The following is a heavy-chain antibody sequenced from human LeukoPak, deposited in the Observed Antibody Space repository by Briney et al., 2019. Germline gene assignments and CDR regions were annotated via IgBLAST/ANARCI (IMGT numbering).Heavy chain of an antibody. Sequence: PSETLSLTCAVYGGSFSGYYWSWVRQPPGKGLEWIGEINHSGSTNYNPSLKSRVTISVATSKNQFSLKLSAVTAADTAVYYCAGNTYYYDRRSWIDPWGQATLATVSS. V-gene: IGHV4-34*01. CDR3: AGNTYYYDRRSWIDP. J-gene: IGHJ5*02. CDR1: GGSFSGYY. CDR2: INHSGST. D-gene: IGHD3-22*01.